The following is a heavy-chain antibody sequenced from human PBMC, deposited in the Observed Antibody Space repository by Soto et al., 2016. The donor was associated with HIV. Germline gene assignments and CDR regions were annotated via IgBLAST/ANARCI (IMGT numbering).Heavy chain of an antibody. CDR2: MNPNSGNT. D-gene: IGHD3-22*01. CDR1: GYTFTSYD. CDR3: AVTYYYDSSGGFDAFDI. Sequence: QVQLVQSGAEVKKPGASVKVSCKASGYTFTSYDINWVRQATGQGLEWMGWMNPNSGNTGYAQKFQGRVTITRNTSISTAYMELSSLRSEDTAVYYCAVTYYYDSSGGFDAFDIWAKGQMVTVSS. V-gene: IGHV1-8*03. J-gene: IGHJ3*02.